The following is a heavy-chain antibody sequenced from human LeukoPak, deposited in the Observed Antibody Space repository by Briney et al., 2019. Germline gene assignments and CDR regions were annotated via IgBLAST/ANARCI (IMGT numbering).Heavy chain of an antibody. Sequence: GGSLKLSCTVSGFSLSSYAMSWVRRAPGKGLEWVSATSSSDDGKYYADSVRGRFTISRDNSRNTMYLQMNSLRAEDAAVYYCAKAPVTSCRGAFCYPFDSWGQGTLVTVSS. CDR3: AKAPVTSCRGAFCYPFDS. V-gene: IGHV3-23*01. J-gene: IGHJ4*02. D-gene: IGHD2-15*01. CDR2: TSSSDDGK. CDR1: GFSLSSYA.